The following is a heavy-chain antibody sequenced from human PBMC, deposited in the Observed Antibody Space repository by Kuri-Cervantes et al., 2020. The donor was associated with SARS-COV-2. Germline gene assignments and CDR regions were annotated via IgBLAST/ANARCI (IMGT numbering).Heavy chain of an antibody. D-gene: IGHD3-10*01. CDR3: ARGRPRPSIGPYGSGSYYTWYFDL. Sequence: GGSLRLSCAASGFTFSSYAMHWVRQAPGKGLEWVAVISYDGSNKYYADSVKGRFTISRDNSKNTLYLQMNSLRAEDTAVYYCARGRPRPSIGPYGSGSYYTWYFDLWGRGTLVTVYS. J-gene: IGHJ2*01. V-gene: IGHV3-30*04. CDR2: ISYDGSNK. CDR1: GFTFSSYA.